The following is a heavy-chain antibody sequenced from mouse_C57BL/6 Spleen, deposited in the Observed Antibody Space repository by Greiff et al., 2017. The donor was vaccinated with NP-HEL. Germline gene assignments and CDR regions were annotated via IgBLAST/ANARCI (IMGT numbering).Heavy chain of an antibody. J-gene: IGHJ2*01. CDR2: IYPGSGST. CDR3: ARAMDYYGSSSY. CDR1: GYTFTSYW. Sequence: QVQLQQPGAELVKPGASVKMSCKASGYTFTSYWITWVKQRPGQGLEWIGDIYPGSGSTNYNEKFKSKATLTVDTSSSTAYMQLSSLTSEDSAVYYCARAMDYYGSSSYWGQGTTLTVSS. D-gene: IGHD1-1*01. V-gene: IGHV1-55*01.